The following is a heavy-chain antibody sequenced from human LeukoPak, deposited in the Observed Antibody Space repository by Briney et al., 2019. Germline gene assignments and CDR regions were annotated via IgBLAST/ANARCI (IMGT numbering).Heavy chain of an antibody. CDR3: AKGEAYYYDSSGYYCY. Sequence: GSLRLSCAASGFTFSSYAMSWVRQAPGKGLEWVSAISGSGGSTYSADSVKGRFTISRDNSKNTLYLQMNSLRAEDTAVYYCAKGEAYYYDSSGYYCYWGQGTLVTVSS. CDR1: GFTFSSYA. V-gene: IGHV3-23*01. J-gene: IGHJ4*02. D-gene: IGHD3-22*01. CDR2: ISGSGGST.